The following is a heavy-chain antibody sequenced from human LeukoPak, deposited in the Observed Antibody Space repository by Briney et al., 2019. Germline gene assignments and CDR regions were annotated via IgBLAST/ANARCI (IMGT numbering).Heavy chain of an antibody. CDR3: AKDLAAAGTEVDY. D-gene: IGHD6-13*01. CDR2: IGTGGDT. Sequence: GGSLRLSCAASGFAFSSYVLHWVRRAPGKGPEWVSAIGTGGDTYYADSVMGRFTISRDNAKKSLYLQMNSLRAEDTALYYCAKDLAAAGTEVDYWGQGTLVTVSS. V-gene: IGHV3-47*02. J-gene: IGHJ4*02. CDR1: GFAFSSYV.